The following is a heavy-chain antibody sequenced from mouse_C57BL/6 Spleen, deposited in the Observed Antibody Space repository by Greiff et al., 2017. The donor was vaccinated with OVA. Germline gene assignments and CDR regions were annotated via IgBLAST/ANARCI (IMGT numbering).Heavy chain of an antibody. J-gene: IGHJ2*01. Sequence: VQLQQSGAELVKPGASVKLSCTASGFNITDYYMHWVKQRTEQGLEWIGRIDPEDGDTKYAPKFPGKATITADTSSNTAYLQLSSLTSEDTAVYYCARNGDAYDYHFDYWGQGTTLTVSS. V-gene: IGHV14-2*01. CDR2: IDPEDGDT. CDR1: GFNITDYY. D-gene: IGHD2-4*01. CDR3: ARNGDAYDYHFDY.